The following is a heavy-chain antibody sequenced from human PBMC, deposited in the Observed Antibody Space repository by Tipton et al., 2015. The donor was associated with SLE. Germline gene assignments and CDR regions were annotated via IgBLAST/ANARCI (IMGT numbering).Heavy chain of an antibody. Sequence: LRLSCSISGGSIDSSSYFWGWIRQPPGKGLEWIGIIHYRGNTYYNPSLESRVTISVDTSKNQFSLKLSSVTAADTAVYYCTRQRGLQLGYNFFDPWGQGTLVTVSS. CDR3: TRQRGLQLGYNFFDP. V-gene: IGHV4-39*01. CDR1: GGSIDSSSYF. D-gene: IGHD5-12*01. J-gene: IGHJ5*02. CDR2: IHYRGNT.